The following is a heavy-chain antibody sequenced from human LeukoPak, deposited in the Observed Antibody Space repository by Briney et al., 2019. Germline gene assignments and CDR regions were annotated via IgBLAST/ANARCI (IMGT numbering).Heavy chain of an antibody. V-gene: IGHV3-23*01. J-gene: IGHJ4*02. CDR1: GFTFSSYA. CDR3: ARGAGYNYPYYFDY. Sequence: GGSLVLSCAASGFTFSSYAMSWVRQAPGKGLEWVSTISGSGGSTYYADSVKGRFTISRDSSKNTLYLQMNSLRAEDTAVYYCARGAGYNYPYYFDYWGQGTLVTVSS. CDR2: ISGSGGST. D-gene: IGHD5-24*01.